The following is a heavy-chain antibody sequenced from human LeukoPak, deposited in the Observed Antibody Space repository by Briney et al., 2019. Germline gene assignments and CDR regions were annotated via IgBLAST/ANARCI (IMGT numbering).Heavy chain of an antibody. Sequence: GGSLRLSCAASGFIFSSYAMSWVRQAPGKGLEWVSAISRSGENTYYADSVKGRFTISRDNAKSSLYLQMNSLRAEDAALYYCARTGRDTSWYIDESWGQGTLVTVSS. CDR2: ISRSGENT. J-gene: IGHJ4*02. CDR3: ARTGRDTSWYIDES. CDR1: GFIFSSYA. D-gene: IGHD1-14*01. V-gene: IGHV3-23*01.